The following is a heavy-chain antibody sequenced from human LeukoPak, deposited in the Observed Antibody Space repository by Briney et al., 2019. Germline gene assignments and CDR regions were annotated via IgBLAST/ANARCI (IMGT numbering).Heavy chain of an antibody. CDR2: ISAYNGDT. V-gene: IGHV1-18*01. D-gene: IGHD3-22*01. Sequence: ASVKVSCKASGYTFTSYGINWVRQAPGQGLEWMGWISAYNGDTNYAQKLQGRVTMTTDTSTSTAYMELRSLRSDDTAVYYCARGGGSGYQHDAFDIWGQGTMVTVSS. J-gene: IGHJ3*02. CDR3: ARGGGSGYQHDAFDI. CDR1: GYTFTSYG.